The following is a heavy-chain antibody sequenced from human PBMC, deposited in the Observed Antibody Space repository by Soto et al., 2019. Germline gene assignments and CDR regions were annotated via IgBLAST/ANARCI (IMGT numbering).Heavy chain of an antibody. D-gene: IGHD2-2*01. J-gene: IGHJ4*02. CDR2: IIPMFGIT. V-gene: IGHV1-69*02. Sequence: QVHLVQAGAEVKKPGSSVKVSCRASGGTFNRYSISWVRQAPGQGLEWMGRIIPMFGITNYAQKFQGRVMITADKSENTAYMEVSGLRSGDTAMYYCATFYEGDCTTTTCYGDFDYWGQGTLVTVSS. CDR1: GGTFNRYS. CDR3: ATFYEGDCTTTTCYGDFDY.